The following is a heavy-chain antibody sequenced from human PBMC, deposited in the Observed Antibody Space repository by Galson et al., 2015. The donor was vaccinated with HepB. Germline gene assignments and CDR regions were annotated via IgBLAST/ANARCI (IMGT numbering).Heavy chain of an antibody. Sequence: SVKVSCKASGYTFTSYGISWVRQAPGQGLEWMGWISAYNGNTNYAQKLQGRVTMTTDTSTSTAYMELRSLRSDDTAVYYCARDSSISGLRLGESFDYWGQGTLVTVSS. J-gene: IGHJ4*02. CDR2: ISAYNGNT. CDR3: ARDSSISGLRLGESFDY. V-gene: IGHV1-18*01. CDR1: GYTFTSYG. D-gene: IGHD3-16*01.